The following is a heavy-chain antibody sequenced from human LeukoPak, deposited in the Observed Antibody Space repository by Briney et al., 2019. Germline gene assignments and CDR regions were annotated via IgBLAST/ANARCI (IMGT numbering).Heavy chain of an antibody. Sequence: RGSLRLSCAASGFTFSNAWMGWVRQAPGRGLEWVSAISGRDGRTYYTDSVKGRFTISRDNSRDTLYLQMNSLRAEDTAVYYCSTSPSFGSSWYQFNYWGQGTLVTVSS. CDR2: ISGRDGRT. V-gene: IGHV3-23*01. J-gene: IGHJ4*02. D-gene: IGHD6-13*01. CDR3: STSPSFGSSWYQFNY. CDR1: GFTFSNAW.